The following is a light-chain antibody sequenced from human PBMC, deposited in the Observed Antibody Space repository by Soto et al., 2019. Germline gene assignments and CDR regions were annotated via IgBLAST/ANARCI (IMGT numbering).Light chain of an antibody. CDR2: EGS. CDR3: CSYAGSSTYV. J-gene: IGLJ1*01. V-gene: IGLV2-23*01. CDR1: SSDVGSYNL. Sequence: QSALTQPASVSGSPGQSITISCTGTSSDVGSYNLVSRYQQHPGKAPKVMIYEGSKRPSGVSNRFSGSKSGNTASLTISGLQAEDEADYYCCSYAGSSTYVFGTGTKVTVL.